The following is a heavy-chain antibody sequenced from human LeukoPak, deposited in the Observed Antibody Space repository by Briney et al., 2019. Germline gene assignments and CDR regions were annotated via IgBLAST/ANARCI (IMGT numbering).Heavy chain of an antibody. CDR3: ARRRTTVTTSLDY. Sequence: GGSLRLSCAASGFTFSNYEVNWVRQAPGKGLQWVSSISSSSSYISYADLVKGRFTISRDNAKNSLYLQMNSLRAEDTAVYYCARRRTTVTTSLDYWGQGTLVTVSS. D-gene: IGHD4-17*01. CDR1: GFTFSNYE. V-gene: IGHV3-21*01. CDR2: ISSSSSYI. J-gene: IGHJ4*02.